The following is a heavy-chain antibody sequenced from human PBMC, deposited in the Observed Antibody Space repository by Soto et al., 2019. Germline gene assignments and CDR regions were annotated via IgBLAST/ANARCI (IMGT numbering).Heavy chain of an antibody. CDR2: IDPSASYT. V-gene: IGHV5-10-1*01. CDR1: GYSFSDYW. D-gene: IGHD5-18*01. CDR3: ARRAGYSNGLDFDY. Sequence: GESLKISCNGSGYSFSDYWITWVGQMRGKGLEWMGRIDPSASYTTYSPSFQGHVSISVDKSISIAYLQWSGLRASDTAMYYCARRAGYSNGLDFDYWGQGTLVTVSS. J-gene: IGHJ4*02.